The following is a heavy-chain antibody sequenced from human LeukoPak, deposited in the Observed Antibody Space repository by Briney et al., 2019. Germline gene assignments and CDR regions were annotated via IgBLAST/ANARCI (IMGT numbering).Heavy chain of an antibody. CDR1: GFTFSSYG. D-gene: IGHD6-13*01. CDR3: AKEGAAGGKMQFCFDY. V-gene: IGHV3-30*18. Sequence: PGGSLRLSCAASGFTFSSYGMHWVRQAPGKELEWVAVTSDDGTTRYYADSVKGRFTISRDNFKNTLYLEMNSLRAEDTAVYYCAKEGAAGGKMQFCFDYWGQGTLVTVSS. CDR2: TSDDGTTR. J-gene: IGHJ4*02.